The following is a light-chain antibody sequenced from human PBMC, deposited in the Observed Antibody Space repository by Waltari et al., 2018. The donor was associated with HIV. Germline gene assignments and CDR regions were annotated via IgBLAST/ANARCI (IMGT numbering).Light chain of an antibody. Sequence: EIVITQSPATLSVSPGERATLSCRTSQSVSSNLAWYQQKPGQAPRLLIYGASIRATGFPARFSGSGSGTEFTLTINSLQSEDFAIYYCQQYNNWPRAFGPGTKVDIK. CDR1: QSVSSN. CDR2: GAS. J-gene: IGKJ3*01. V-gene: IGKV3-15*01. CDR3: QQYNNWPRA.